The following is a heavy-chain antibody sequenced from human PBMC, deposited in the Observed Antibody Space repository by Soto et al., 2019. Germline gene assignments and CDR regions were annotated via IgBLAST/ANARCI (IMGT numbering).Heavy chain of an antibody. Sequence: SETLSLTCTVSGGSISSYSWSWIRQPAGKGLECIGRMFTSGITNYNPSLKSRVTMSLDTSKKQFTLKLTSVAAADTAVYYCEAWSSYYTIDVWGPGTTLTVSS. CDR2: MFTSGIT. V-gene: IGHV4-4*07. CDR1: GGSISSYS. CDR3: EAWSSYYTIDV. D-gene: IGHD3-3*01. J-gene: IGHJ6*02.